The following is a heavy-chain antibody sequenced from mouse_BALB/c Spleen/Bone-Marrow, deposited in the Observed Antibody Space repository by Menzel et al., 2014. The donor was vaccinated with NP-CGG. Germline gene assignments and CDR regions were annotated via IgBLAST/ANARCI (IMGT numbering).Heavy chain of an antibody. Sequence: VKLQESGPDLVAPSQSLSLTCTVSGFSLTSYGLHWARQPPGEGLEWLGVIWSDGSTTYNSALKSRLSISKDNSKRQVLLKMNSLQTDDTAMYYCARSGTDYAMDYWGQGTSVTVSS. CDR3: ARSGTDYAMDY. CDR2: IWSDGST. CDR1: GFSLTSYG. D-gene: IGHD4-1*01. V-gene: IGHV2-6-2*01. J-gene: IGHJ4*01.